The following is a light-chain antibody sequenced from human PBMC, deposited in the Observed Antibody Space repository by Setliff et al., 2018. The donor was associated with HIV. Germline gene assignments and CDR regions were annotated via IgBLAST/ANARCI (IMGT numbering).Light chain of an antibody. V-gene: IGLV2-14*01. CDR1: SGDIGAFTF. Sequence: QSALTQPASVSGSPGQSITISCTGTSGDIGAFTFVSWYQQYPGKAPKLLIYEVTERPSGVSARFSGFKSGNTASLIISGLQAEDEADYYCSSFGRNSRLGFGSGTKVTVL. J-gene: IGLJ1*01. CDR3: SSFGRNSRLG. CDR2: EVT.